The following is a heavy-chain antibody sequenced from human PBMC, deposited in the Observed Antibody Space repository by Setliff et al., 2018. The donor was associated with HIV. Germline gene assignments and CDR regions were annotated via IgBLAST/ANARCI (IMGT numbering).Heavy chain of an antibody. CDR1: GFKFSSSA. CDR2: LSYQGTNI. Sequence: PGGSLRLSCAASGFKFSSSALHWVRQVPGKGLEWVAVLSYQGTNIYYADSVRGRFTVSRDNTRNSLYLQMNSLRAEDTALYYCAKGDSFVYSYVYPDYWGQGTLVTVSS. V-gene: IGHV3-30*04. J-gene: IGHJ4*02. D-gene: IGHD3-22*01. CDR3: AKGDSFVYSYVYPDY.